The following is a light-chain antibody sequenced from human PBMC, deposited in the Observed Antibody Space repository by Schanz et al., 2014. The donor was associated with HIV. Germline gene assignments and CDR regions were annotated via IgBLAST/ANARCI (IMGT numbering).Light chain of an antibody. CDR3: HQYNSYPGT. CDR1: QSISSW. Sequence: DIQMTQSPSTLSASVGDRVTITCRASQSISSWLAWYQQKPGKAPKLLIYEASRLESGVPSRFSGSGSGTEFTLTISSLQPADFATYYCHQYNSYPGTFGQGTKLDIK. CDR2: EAS. J-gene: IGKJ2*02. V-gene: IGKV1-5*03.